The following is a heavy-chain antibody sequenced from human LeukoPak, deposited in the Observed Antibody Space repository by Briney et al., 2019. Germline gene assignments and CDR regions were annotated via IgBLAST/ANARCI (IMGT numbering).Heavy chain of an antibody. D-gene: IGHD2-2*01. Sequence: ASVKVSCKASGGTFSSYAISWVRQAPGQGLEWMGWISANNNNTDNVQKLQGRVTMTTDTSTSTAYMELRSLRSDDTAVYYCARALYHTFDYWGQGTLVTASS. CDR3: ARALYHTFDY. J-gene: IGHJ4*02. CDR2: ISANNNNT. CDR1: GGTFSSYA. V-gene: IGHV1-18*01.